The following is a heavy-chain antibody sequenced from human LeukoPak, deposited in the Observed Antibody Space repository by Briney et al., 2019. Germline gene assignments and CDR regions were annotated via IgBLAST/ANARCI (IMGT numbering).Heavy chain of an antibody. D-gene: IGHD2-21*02. Sequence: AGGSLRLSCAASGFTFSSYWMHWVRQAPGKGLVWVSRINSDGSSTSYADSVKGRSTISRDNAKNTLYLQMNSLRAEDTAVYYSARDHCGGDCHFDYWGQGTLVTVSS. CDR1: GFTFSSYW. J-gene: IGHJ4*02. V-gene: IGHV3-74*01. CDR3: ARDHCGGDCHFDY. CDR2: INSDGSST.